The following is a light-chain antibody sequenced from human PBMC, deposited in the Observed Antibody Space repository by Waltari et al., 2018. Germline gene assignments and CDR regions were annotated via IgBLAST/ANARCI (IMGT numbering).Light chain of an antibody. V-gene: IGKV1-39*01. J-gene: IGKJ2*01. CDR2: LAS. Sequence: IEMTQSPSSLSASVGAIVTIPCRASQSISTSLNWYQQIPGKPPKLLIYLASTLQSGVPSRFSGSGSGTDFSLTISSLQPEDFATYYCQQSYITAYTFGQGTKVEIQ. CDR3: QQSYITAYT. CDR1: QSISTS.